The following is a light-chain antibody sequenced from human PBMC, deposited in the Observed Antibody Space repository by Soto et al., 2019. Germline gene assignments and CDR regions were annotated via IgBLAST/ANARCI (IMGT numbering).Light chain of an antibody. J-gene: IGLJ1*01. Sequence: QSVLTQPASVSGSPGQSITISCTGTSSDVGSYNLVSWYQQHPGKAPKLMIYEVSKRPSGVSNRFSGSKSGNAASLTISGLEAEDDADYYCCSYAGISTFDFGTGTKLTVL. V-gene: IGLV2-23*02. CDR2: EVS. CDR3: CSYAGISTFD. CDR1: SSDVGSYNL.